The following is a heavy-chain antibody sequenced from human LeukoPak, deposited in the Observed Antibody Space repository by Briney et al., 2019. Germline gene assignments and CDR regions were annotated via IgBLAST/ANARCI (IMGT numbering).Heavy chain of an antibody. CDR1: GVSVSNSLYY. Sequence: SETLSLTCTVSGVSVSNSLYYWSWIRQPPGKGLEWIGYIYYNGDTNYNPSLKSRVIISIDTSSNQFSLRLNSMTAADTAVYYCARVLRAASWRSYDYWGQGSLVTVSS. CDR3: ARVLRAASWRSYDY. D-gene: IGHD5-18*01. J-gene: IGHJ4*02. CDR2: IYYNGDT. V-gene: IGHV4-61*01.